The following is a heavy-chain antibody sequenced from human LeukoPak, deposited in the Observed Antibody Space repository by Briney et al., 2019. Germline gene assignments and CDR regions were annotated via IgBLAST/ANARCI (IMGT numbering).Heavy chain of an antibody. V-gene: IGHV4-59*08. J-gene: IGHJ5*02. CDR2: IYYSGST. CDR1: GGSISSYY. D-gene: IGHD4-11*01. CDR3: ARLRRAGTTGFDP. Sequence: SETLSLTCTVSGGSISSYYGSWIRQPPGKGLEWIGYIYYSGSTNYNPSLKSRVTISVDTSKNQFSLKLSSVTAADTAVYYCARLRRAGTTGFDPWGQGTLVTVSS.